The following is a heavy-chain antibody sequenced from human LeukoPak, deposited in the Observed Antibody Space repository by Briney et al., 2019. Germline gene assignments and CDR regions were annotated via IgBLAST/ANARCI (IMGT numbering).Heavy chain of an antibody. J-gene: IGHJ5*02. CDR1: GYTFTSYD. D-gene: IGHD6-6*01. Sequence: ASVTVSCKASGYTFTSYDINWVRQAPGQGLEWMGWMNPNSGNTGYAQKFQGRVTMTRNTSISTAYMELSSLRSEDTAVYYCARARIAARWFDPWGQGTLVTVSS. CDR2: MNPNSGNT. V-gene: IGHV1-8*01. CDR3: ARARIAARWFDP.